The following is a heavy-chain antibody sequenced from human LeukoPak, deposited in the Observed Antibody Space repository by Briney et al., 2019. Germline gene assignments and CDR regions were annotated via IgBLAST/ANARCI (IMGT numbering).Heavy chain of an antibody. J-gene: IGHJ3*02. CDR3: ARDPSGGSI. CDR1: GGSISSYY. CDR2: IYYSGST. V-gene: IGHV4-59*01. Sequence: SETLSLTCTVPGGSISSYYWSWIRQPPGKGLEWIGYIYYSGSTNYNPSLKSRVTISVDTSKNQFSLKLSSVTAADTAVYYCARDPSGGSIWGQGTMVTVSS. D-gene: IGHD2-15*01.